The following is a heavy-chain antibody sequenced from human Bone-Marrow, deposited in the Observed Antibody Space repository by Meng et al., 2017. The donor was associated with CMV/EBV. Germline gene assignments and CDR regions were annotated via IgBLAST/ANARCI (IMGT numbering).Heavy chain of an antibody. D-gene: IGHD1-26*01. J-gene: IGHJ4*02. Sequence: SETLSLTCAVYGGSFSGYYWSWIRQPPGKGLEWIGEINHSGSTNYNPSLKSRVTISVDTSKNQFSLKLSSVTAADTAVYYCVRGKWVGATSWIAFGYWGQGTLVTVSS. CDR2: INHSGST. CDR3: VRGKWVGATSWIAFGY. V-gene: IGHV4-34*01. CDR1: GGSFSGYY.